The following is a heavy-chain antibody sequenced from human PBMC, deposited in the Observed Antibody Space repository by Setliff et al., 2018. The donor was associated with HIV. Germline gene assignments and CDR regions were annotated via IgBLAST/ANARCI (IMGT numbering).Heavy chain of an antibody. J-gene: IGHJ4*02. CDR2: IQTNSGGT. Sequence: ASVKVSCKASGYSFTAYYIHFVRQAPGQGLEWMGWIQTNSGGTKSAQKFQGRVTMTTDTSTSTAYMELRSLRSDDTAVYYCAREYYYDSSGYRAFDYWGQGTLVTVSS. D-gene: IGHD3-22*01. CDR1: GYSFTAYY. V-gene: IGHV1-2*02. CDR3: AREYYYDSSGYRAFDY.